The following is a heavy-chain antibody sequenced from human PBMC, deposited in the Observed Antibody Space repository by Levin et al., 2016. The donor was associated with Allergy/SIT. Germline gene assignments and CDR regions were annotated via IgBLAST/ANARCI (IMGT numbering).Heavy chain of an antibody. CDR2: IIPFLGIA. CDR3: ARDDNDHISVDYYFDQ. Sequence: SVKVSCKASGGTFSTFAISWVRQAPGQGLEWMGRIIPFLGIANYAQKFQGRLTITADKSTTTAYMDLSSLTSDDTAVYFCARDDNDHISVDYYFDQWGQGTPVTVSA. D-gene: IGHD5-12*01. J-gene: IGHJ4*02. V-gene: IGHV1-69*04. CDR1: GGTFSTFA.